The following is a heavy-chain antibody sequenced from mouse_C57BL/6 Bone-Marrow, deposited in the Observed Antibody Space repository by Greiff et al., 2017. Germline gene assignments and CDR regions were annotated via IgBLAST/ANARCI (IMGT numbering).Heavy chain of an antibody. CDR1: GYTFTNYW. V-gene: IGHV1-63*01. Sequence: QVQLQESGAELVRPGTSVKMSCKASGYTFTNYWIGWAKQRPGHGLEWIGDIYPGGGYTNYNEKFKGKATLTADKSSSTAYMQFSSLTSEDSAIYYCARGGWLRECAMDYWGQGTSVTVSS. CDR2: IYPGGGYT. CDR3: ARGGWLRECAMDY. D-gene: IGHD2-2*01. J-gene: IGHJ4*01.